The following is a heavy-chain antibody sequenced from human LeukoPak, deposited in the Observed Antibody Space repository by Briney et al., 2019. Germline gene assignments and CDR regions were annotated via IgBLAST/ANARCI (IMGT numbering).Heavy chain of an antibody. D-gene: IGHD6-19*01. Sequence: ASVKVSCKASGGTFTSYDINWVRQATGQGLEWMGWMNPNSGNTGYAQKFQGRVTITRNTSISTAYMELSSLRSEDTAVYYCARVTYSSGWYPDYWGQGTLVTVSS. CDR2: MNPNSGNT. CDR1: GGTFTSYD. J-gene: IGHJ4*02. V-gene: IGHV1-8*03. CDR3: ARVTYSSGWYPDY.